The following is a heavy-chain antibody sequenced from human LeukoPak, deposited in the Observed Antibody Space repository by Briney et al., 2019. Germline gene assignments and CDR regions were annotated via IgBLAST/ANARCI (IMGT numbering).Heavy chain of an antibody. CDR3: ARARPGPLFTTRSLIFGPVDY. CDR1: GFTFSDYY. D-gene: IGHD3-3*01. V-gene: IGHV3-11*04. CDR2: ISRSGNTI. Sequence: GGSLRLSCAASGFTFSDYYMTWIRQAPGKGLEWVSYISRSGNTIYYADSLKGRFTISRDNAKTSLYLQMNSLRAEDTAVYYCARARPGPLFTTRSLIFGPVDYWGQGTLVTVSS. J-gene: IGHJ4*02.